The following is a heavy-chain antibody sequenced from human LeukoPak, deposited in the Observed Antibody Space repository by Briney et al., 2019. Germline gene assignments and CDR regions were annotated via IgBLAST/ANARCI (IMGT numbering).Heavy chain of an antibody. V-gene: IGHV1-69*13. CDR1: GGTFSSYA. J-gene: IGHJ3*02. Sequence: GASVKVSCKASGGTFSSYAISWVRQAPGQGLEWMGGIIPIFGTANYAQKFQGRVRITADESTSTAYMELSSLRSEDTAVYYCARAYYDSSGYYYDWLGAFDIWGQGTMVTVSS. D-gene: IGHD3-22*01. CDR3: ARAYYDSSGYYYDWLGAFDI. CDR2: IIPIFGTA.